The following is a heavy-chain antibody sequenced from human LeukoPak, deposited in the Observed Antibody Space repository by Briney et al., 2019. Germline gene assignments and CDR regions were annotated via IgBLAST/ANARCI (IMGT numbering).Heavy chain of an antibody. CDR1: GGSISSFY. J-gene: IGHJ6*02. CDR2: IYYSGST. V-gene: IGHV4-59*01. CDR3: ARGVTMVRPYYYGMDV. D-gene: IGHD3-10*01. Sequence: SETLSLTCTVSGGSISSFYWSWIRQPPGKGLEWIGYIYYSGSTNYNPSLKSRVTISLDTSKNQFSLKLSSVTAADTAVYYCARGVTMVRPYYYGMDVWGRGTTVTVSS.